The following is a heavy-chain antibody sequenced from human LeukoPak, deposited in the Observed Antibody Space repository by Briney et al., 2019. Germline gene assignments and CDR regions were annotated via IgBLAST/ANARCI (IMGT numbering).Heavy chain of an antibody. V-gene: IGHV1-24*01. CDR2: FDPEDGET. Sequence: ASVKVSCKVSGYTLTELSIHWVRQAPGKGLEWMGGFDPEDGETIYAQKFQGRVTMTEDTSTDTAYMDLSSLRSEDTAVYYCATTPRYFDWLLAIDYWGQGTLVTVSS. CDR1: GYTLTELS. CDR3: ATTPRYFDWLLAIDY. J-gene: IGHJ4*02. D-gene: IGHD3-9*01.